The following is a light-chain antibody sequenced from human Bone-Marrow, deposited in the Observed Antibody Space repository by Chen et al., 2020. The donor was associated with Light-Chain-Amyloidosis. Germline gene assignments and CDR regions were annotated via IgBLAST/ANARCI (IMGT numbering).Light chain of an antibody. CDR3: QVWDRSSDRPV. J-gene: IGLJ3*02. Sequence: SSVLTQPSSVSVAPGQTATIACGGNNIGSTSVHWYQKTPGQAPLLVVYDDSDRPEGIPERLSGTNSGNTATLTISRVEAGDEADYYCQVWDRSSDRPVFGGGTKLTVL. V-gene: IGLV3-21*02. CDR1: NIGSTS. CDR2: DDS.